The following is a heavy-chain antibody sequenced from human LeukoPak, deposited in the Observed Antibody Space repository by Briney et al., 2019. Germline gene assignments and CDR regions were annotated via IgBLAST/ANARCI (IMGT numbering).Heavy chain of an antibody. CDR1: GYTFTSYA. CDR2: INAGNGNT. Sequence: ASVKVSCKASGYTFTSYAMHWVRQAPGQRLEWMGWINAGNGNTKYSQNFQGRVTITRDTSASTAYMELSSLRSEDTAVYYCARGGGYAFGRYYFDYWGQGTLVTVSS. J-gene: IGHJ4*02. V-gene: IGHV1-3*01. D-gene: IGHD5-12*01. CDR3: ARGGGYAFGRYYFDY.